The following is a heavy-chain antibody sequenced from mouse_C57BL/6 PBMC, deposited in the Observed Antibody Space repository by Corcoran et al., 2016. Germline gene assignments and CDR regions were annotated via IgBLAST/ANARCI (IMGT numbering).Heavy chain of an antibody. Sequence: EVQLQQSGPELVKPGASVKISCKASGYTFTDYYMTWVKQSHGKSLEWIGDINPNNGGTSYNQKFKGKATLTVDKSSSTAYMELRSLTSEDSAVYYCARYYYGGYFDVWGTGTTVTVSS. J-gene: IGHJ1*03. V-gene: IGHV1-26*01. CDR1: GYTFTDYY. CDR2: INPNNGGT. CDR3: ARYYYGGYFDV. D-gene: IGHD1-1*01.